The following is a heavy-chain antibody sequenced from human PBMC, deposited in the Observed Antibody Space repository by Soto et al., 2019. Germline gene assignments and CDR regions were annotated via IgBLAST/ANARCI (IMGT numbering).Heavy chain of an antibody. D-gene: IGHD3-3*01. V-gene: IGHV3-74*01. Sequence: SPKLASASSRFACSTCWTHWVRQAPGKGLVWVSRINSDGSSTSYADSVKGRFTISRDNAKNTLYLQMNSLRAEDTAVYYCAREVYDFWSGYYMYYYGMDVWGQGTTVTSP. CDR2: INSDGSST. CDR1: RFACSTCW. J-gene: IGHJ6*02. CDR3: AREVYDFWSGYYMYYYGMDV.